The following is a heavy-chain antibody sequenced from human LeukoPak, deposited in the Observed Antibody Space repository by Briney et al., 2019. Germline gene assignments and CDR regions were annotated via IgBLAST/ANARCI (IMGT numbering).Heavy chain of an antibody. V-gene: IGHV3-15*01. CDR3: TTDRVVPPASLAY. Sequence: GGSLRLSCAASGLTFSNAWMSWVRQAPGKGLEWVGRIKSKTDGGTTDYAAPVKGRFTISRDDSKNTLYLQMNSLKTEDTAVYYCTTDRVVPPASLAYWGQGTLVTVSS. CDR1: GLTFSNAW. J-gene: IGHJ4*02. CDR2: IKSKTDGGTT. D-gene: IGHD2-2*01.